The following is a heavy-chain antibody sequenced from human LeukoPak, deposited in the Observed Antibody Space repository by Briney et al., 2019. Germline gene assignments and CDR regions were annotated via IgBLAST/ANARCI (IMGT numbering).Heavy chain of an antibody. V-gene: IGHV3-15*01. D-gene: IGHD2-21*02. CDR3: TTDGLAYCGGDCYSGFDY. Sequence: GGSLRLPCVASGFTFSNAWMSWVRQAPGKGLEWVGRIKSKTDGGTTDYAAPVKGRFTISRDDSKNTLYLQMNSLKTEDTAVYYCTTDGLAYCGGDCYSGFDYWGQGTLVTVSS. CDR1: GFTFSNAW. J-gene: IGHJ4*02. CDR2: IKSKTDGGTT.